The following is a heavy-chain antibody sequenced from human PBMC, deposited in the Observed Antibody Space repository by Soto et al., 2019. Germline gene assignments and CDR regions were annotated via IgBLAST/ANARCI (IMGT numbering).Heavy chain of an antibody. D-gene: IGHD6-13*01. Sequence: SLRLSCAASGFTFSTYGMHWVRQAPGKGLEWVAAMSYDGTKEYYVDSVKGRFTISRDNSRNTLFLQLNSLRAEGTAVYYCAKEYGSTWIDHWGQGTLVTVSS. CDR2: MSYDGTKE. V-gene: IGHV3-30*18. J-gene: IGHJ4*02. CDR3: AKEYGSTWIDH. CDR1: GFTFSTYG.